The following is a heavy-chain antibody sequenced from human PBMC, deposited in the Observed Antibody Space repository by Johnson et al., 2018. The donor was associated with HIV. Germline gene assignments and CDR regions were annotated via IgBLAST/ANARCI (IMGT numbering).Heavy chain of an antibody. CDR3: ARDRGTVTTAQRAFDI. J-gene: IGHJ3*02. CDR2: IYSGGST. Sequence: MLLVESGGGLVQPGGSLRLSCAASGFTVSSNYMSWVRQAPGKGLGWVSVIYSGGSTGYADSVQGRFTISRDNAKNSLYLQMNSLRAEDTALYYCARDRGTVTTAQRAFDIWGQGTMVTVSS. D-gene: IGHD4-17*01. CDR1: GFTVSSNY. V-gene: IGHV3-66*01.